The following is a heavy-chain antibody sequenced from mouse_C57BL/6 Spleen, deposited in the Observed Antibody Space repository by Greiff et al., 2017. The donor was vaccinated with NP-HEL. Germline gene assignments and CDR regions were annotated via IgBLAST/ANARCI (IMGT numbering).Heavy chain of an antibody. CDR1: GYTFTSYW. D-gene: IGHD1-1*01. CDR2: IYPGSGST. CDR3: ARDPVGYYGSPYWYFDV. J-gene: IGHJ1*03. V-gene: IGHV1-55*01. Sequence: QVHVKQPGAELVKPGASVKMSCKASGYTFTSYWITWVKQRPGQGLEWIGDIYPGSGSTNYNEKFKSKATLTVDTSSSTAYMQLSSLTSEDSAVYYCARDPVGYYGSPYWYFDVWGTGTTVTVAS.